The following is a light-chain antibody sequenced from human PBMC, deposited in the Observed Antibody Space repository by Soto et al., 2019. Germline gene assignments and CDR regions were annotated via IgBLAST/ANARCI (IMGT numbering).Light chain of an antibody. CDR3: QQRTNPFT. Sequence: EIVLTQSPATLSLSPGERATLSCRASQSVSTYFAWYQQKPGQAPRLLIYDASSRATGIPARFSGIGSGTDFTLTISSLEPEDFAVYYCQQRTNPFTFGPGTKVEIK. J-gene: IGKJ3*01. V-gene: IGKV3-11*01. CDR2: DAS. CDR1: QSVSTY.